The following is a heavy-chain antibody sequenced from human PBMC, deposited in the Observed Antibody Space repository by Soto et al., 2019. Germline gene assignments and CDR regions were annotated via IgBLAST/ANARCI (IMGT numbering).Heavy chain of an antibody. J-gene: IGHJ4*02. CDR1: GYTFTNFG. CDR3: ARGGTPIDY. Sequence: QVHLVQSGAEVKKPGASVKVSCTASGYTFTNFGISWVRQAPGQGLEWMGWISAYNGNTNYAQKFQGRVTMTTDTSTSTAYRELRSLRSDDTDVYYCARGGTPIDYGGQGTLVTVSS. CDR2: ISAYNGNT. V-gene: IGHV1-18*01. D-gene: IGHD3-16*01.